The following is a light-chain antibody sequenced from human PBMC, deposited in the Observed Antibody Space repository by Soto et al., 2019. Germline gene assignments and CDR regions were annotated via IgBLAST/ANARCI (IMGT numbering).Light chain of an antibody. Sequence: IQMTQSPSTLSASVGDRVTITCRASQSISSWLAWYQQKPGKAPKLLIYDASSLESGVPSRFSGSGSGTEFTLTISSLQPDAFATYYCQQYNSSWTFGQGSKVDIK. CDR1: QSISSW. CDR3: QQYNSSWT. CDR2: DAS. V-gene: IGKV1-5*01. J-gene: IGKJ1*01.